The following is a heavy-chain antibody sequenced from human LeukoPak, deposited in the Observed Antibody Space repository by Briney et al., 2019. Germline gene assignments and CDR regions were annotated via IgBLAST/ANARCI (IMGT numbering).Heavy chain of an antibody. D-gene: IGHD2-2*01. J-gene: IGHJ6*04. V-gene: IGHV3-9*01. Sequence: PGRSLRLSCAASGFTFDDYAMHWVRQAPGKGLEWVSGISWNSGSIGYADSVKGRFTISRDNAKNSLYLQMNSLRAEDTAVYYCAREKPDIVVVPAAKLDVWGKGTTVTVSS. CDR3: AREKPDIVVVPAAKLDV. CDR1: GFTFDDYA. CDR2: ISWNSGSI.